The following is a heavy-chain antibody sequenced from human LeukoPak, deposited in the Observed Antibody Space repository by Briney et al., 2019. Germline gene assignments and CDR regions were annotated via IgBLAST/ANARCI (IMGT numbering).Heavy chain of an antibody. D-gene: IGHD5-24*01. Sequence: GGSLRLSCAASRSIFTTYGIHWARQAPGKGLEWVAVISYDGSNTLYTDSVKGRFTVSRDDSKNTVYLQMNSLRGDDTAVYHCARDPQRWQQLPHYWYLDLWGRGTLVTVSS. CDR1: RSIFTTYG. CDR2: ISYDGSNT. J-gene: IGHJ2*01. CDR3: ARDPQRWQQLPHYWYLDL. V-gene: IGHV3-30*05.